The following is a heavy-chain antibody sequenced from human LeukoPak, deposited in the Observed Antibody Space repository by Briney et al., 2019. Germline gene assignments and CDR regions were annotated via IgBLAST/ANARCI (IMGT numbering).Heavy chain of an antibody. Sequence: GESLRLSCAASGFTCSSYMMTWVRQAPGKGLEWVANIKPDGGEKFYVDSVRGRFTISRDDAKNSLYLQMNSLRAEDTAVYYCAKARDSGYDFDYWGQGTLVTVSS. CDR2: IKPDGGEK. V-gene: IGHV3-7*01. D-gene: IGHD5-12*01. J-gene: IGHJ4*02. CDR3: AKARDSGYDFDY. CDR1: GFTCSSYM.